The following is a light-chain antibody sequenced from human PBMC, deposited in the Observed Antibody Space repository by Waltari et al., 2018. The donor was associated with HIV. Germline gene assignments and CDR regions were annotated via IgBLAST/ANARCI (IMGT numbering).Light chain of an antibody. J-gene: IGLJ3*02. Sequence: QSALTQPAPVPGSPGQSITISCTGTSSDLVSWYQQPPDKAPKVMLFEVSKRPSGVSNRFSGSKSGNTASLTISGLQAEDEADYYCCSYVGSGTWVFGGGTKLTVL. CDR2: EVS. CDR1: SSDL. CDR3: CSYVGSGTWV. V-gene: IGLV2-23*02.